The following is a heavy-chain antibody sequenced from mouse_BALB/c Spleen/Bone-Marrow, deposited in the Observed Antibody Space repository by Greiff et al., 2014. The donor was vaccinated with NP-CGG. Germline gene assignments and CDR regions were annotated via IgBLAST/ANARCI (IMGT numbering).Heavy chain of an antibody. V-gene: IGHV14-3*02. CDR2: IDPANGNT. CDR3: AMYYYGSSLFAY. J-gene: IGHJ3*01. CDR1: GFNIKDTY. Sequence: EVKLMESGAELVKPGASVKLSCTASGFNIKDTYMHWVKQRPEQGLEWIGRIDPANGNTKYDPKFQGKATITEDTSSNTAYLQLSSLTAEDTAVYYCAMYYYGSSLFAYWGQGTLVTVSA. D-gene: IGHD1-1*01.